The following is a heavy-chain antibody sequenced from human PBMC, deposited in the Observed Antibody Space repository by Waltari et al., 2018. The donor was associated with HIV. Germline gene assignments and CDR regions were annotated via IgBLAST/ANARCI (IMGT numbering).Heavy chain of an antibody. J-gene: IGHJ4*02. D-gene: IGHD1-26*01. CDR3: AKEGWELLQFGYYFDY. V-gene: IGHV3-30*18. CDR2: ISVDGRNE. Sequence: QVQLVESGGGVVQPGKSLRLSCAASGFTFSSYGIHWVRQAPGKGLGWVAVISVDGRNEYYADSVKGRFTISRDNSKNTVYLQMNSLRAEDTAVYYCAKEGWELLQFGYYFDYWGQGTLVTVSS. CDR1: GFTFSSYG.